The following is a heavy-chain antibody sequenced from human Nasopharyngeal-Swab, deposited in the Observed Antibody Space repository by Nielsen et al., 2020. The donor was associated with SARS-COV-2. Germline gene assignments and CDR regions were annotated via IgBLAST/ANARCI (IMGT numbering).Heavy chain of an antibody. J-gene: IGHJ6*02. CDR3: ARAGGITIFGVVIPYYGMDI. V-gene: IGHV1-69*01. CDR2: IIPIFGTA. Sequence: WGRQAPGQGLEWMGGIIPIFGTANYAQKFQGRVTITADESTSTAYMELSSLRSEDTAVYYCARAGGITIFGVVIPYYGMDIWGQGTTVTVSS. D-gene: IGHD3-3*01.